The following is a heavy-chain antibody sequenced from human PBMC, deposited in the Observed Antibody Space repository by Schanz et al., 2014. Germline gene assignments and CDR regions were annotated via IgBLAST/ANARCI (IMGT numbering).Heavy chain of an antibody. J-gene: IGHJ4*02. D-gene: IGHD3-22*01. CDR3: AKEDRTHSSDYVY. CDR2: SGSGGSS. Sequence: EVQLVESGGGLIQPGGSLRLSCAASGYTVSSNYMSWVRQAPGKGLEWVSGISGSGGSSYYADSVKGRFTISRDDSKNTLYLQMNSLRPEDTAVYYCAKEDRTHSSDYVYWGQGTLVTVSS. CDR1: GYTVSSNY. V-gene: IGHV3-66*03.